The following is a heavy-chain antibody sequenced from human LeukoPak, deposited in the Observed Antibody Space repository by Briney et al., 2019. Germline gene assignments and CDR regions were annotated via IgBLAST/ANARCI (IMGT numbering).Heavy chain of an antibody. Sequence: ASVKVSCKVYGYTLTELSMHWVRQAPGKGLEWMGGFDPEDGETIYAQKFQGRVIMTEDKSTDTAYMELSSLRSDDTAVYYCAREGKLTYGDYFDYYYYMDVWGKGTTVTISS. CDR1: GYTLTELS. V-gene: IGHV1-24*01. D-gene: IGHD4-17*01. CDR2: FDPEDGET. CDR3: AREGKLTYGDYFDYYYYMDV. J-gene: IGHJ6*03.